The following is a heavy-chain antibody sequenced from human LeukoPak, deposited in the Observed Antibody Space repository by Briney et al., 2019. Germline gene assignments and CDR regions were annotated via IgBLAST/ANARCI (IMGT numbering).Heavy chain of an antibody. CDR1: GDSISSTSYY. Sequence: SETLSLTCIVSGDSISSTSYYWTWIRQPPGKGLEWIGYIYFSGSTNYNPSLKSRVTISVDTSKNQFSLKLKSVTAADTAVYYCARETCSSGCYDNFDYWGQGTLVTVSS. V-gene: IGHV4-61*01. CDR3: ARETCSSGCYDNFDY. J-gene: IGHJ4*02. CDR2: IYFSGST. D-gene: IGHD2-2*01.